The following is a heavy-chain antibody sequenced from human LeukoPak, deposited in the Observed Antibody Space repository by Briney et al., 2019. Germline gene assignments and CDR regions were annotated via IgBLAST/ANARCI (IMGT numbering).Heavy chain of an antibody. CDR1: GYTFTTYA. CDR3: ASATLRCSGGSCYEMDV. V-gene: IGHV1-69*06. CDR2: IIPLFGTA. Sequence: ASVKVSCKASGYTFTTYAMNWVRQAPGQGLEWMGGIIPLFGTANYAQKFQGRVTIIADKSTSTAYMELSSLRSEDTAVYYCASATLRCSGGSCYEMDVWGKGTTVTVSS. D-gene: IGHD2-15*01. J-gene: IGHJ6*04.